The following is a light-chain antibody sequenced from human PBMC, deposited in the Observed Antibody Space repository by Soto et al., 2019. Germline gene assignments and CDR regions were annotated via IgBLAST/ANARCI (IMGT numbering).Light chain of an antibody. CDR2: DAS. J-gene: IGKJ4*01. Sequence: ESILTQSPAILSLSPGERATLSCRASQSVNAYLAWYQQKPGQPPRLLIYDASTRATGIPARFSGSGSGTDFTLTINSLEPEDSAVYFCQQRDSWPLTFGGGTRVEIK. CDR1: QSVNAY. V-gene: IGKV3-11*01. CDR3: QQRDSWPLT.